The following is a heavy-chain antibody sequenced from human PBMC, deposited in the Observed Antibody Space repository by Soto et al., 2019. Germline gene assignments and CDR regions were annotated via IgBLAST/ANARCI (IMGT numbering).Heavy chain of an antibody. Sequence: PGGSLRLSCAASGFTFSGYAMSWVRQAPGKGLEWVSIISGSGGGTYYADSVKGRFTISRDNSKNTLYLEMNSLRAEDTAVYYCAKALGGVIMQNHYYGLDVWGQGTTVTVSS. D-gene: IGHD3-10*01. CDR1: GFTFSGYA. CDR2: ISGSGGGT. J-gene: IGHJ6*02. V-gene: IGHV3-23*01. CDR3: AKALGGVIMQNHYYGLDV.